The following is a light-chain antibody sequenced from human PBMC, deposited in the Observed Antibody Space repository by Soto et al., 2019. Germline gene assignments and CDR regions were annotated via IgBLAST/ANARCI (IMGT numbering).Light chain of an antibody. CDR2: GAS. CDR1: QSVSSY. V-gene: IGKV3-20*01. J-gene: IGKJ1*01. CDR3: HQYDSWT. Sequence: EIVFTQSPATLPLSPGERATLSCRASQSVSSYLAWYQQKPGQAARLLIYGASRRATGIRDRFSGSGSGTDFTLTISRLEPEDFAVYYCHQYDSWTFGQGTKVDIK.